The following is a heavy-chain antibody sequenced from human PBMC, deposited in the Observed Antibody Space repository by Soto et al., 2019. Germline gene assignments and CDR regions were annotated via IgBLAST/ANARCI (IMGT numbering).Heavy chain of an antibody. CDR1: GFTFTTYG. Sequence: QVQLVESGGGVVQPGRSLRLSCAASGFTFTTYGMHWVRQAPGKGLEWVAFISDDGSNQYYADSLKGRFAISRDNSRNTLNLQMNSLRGEDTAVYFCAKVHVSTTYYYYGMDVWGQGTTVTVSS. D-gene: IGHD2-2*01. CDR2: ISDDGSNQ. CDR3: AKVHVSTTYYYYGMDV. J-gene: IGHJ6*02. V-gene: IGHV3-30*18.